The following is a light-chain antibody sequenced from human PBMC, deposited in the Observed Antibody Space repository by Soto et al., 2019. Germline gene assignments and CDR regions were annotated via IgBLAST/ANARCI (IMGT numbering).Light chain of an antibody. Sequence: QAVVTQEPSLTVSPGGTVTLTCGSSTGAVTSGHYPYWFQQKAGQAPRTLIYDTYNKQFWTPARFSGSLLGDKAALTLSGAQPEDEADYYCLRVYSDAWVFGGGTKLTVL. CDR2: DTY. CDR3: LRVYSDAWV. CDR1: TGAVTSGHY. V-gene: IGLV7-46*01. J-gene: IGLJ3*02.